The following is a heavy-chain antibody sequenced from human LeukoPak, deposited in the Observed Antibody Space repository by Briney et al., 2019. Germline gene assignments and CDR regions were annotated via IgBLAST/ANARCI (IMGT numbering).Heavy chain of an antibody. CDR2: IYYSGST. CDR1: GGSISSGDYY. CDR3: PSTYGGTPKYFHP. J-gene: IGHJ1*01. D-gene: IGHD4-23*01. Sequence: SETLSLTCTVSGGSISSGDYYWSWIRQPPGKGLEWIGYIYYSGSTYYNPSLKSRVTISVNTSKNHFSLKLSSVPAANTAVYYCPSTYGGTPKYFHPWGQGPLVPVSS. V-gene: IGHV4-30-4*01.